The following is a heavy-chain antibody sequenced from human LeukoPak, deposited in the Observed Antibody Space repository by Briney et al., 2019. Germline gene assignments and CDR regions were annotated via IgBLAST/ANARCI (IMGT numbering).Heavy chain of an antibody. V-gene: IGHV1-3*03. CDR3: ARDPYGSGSPFDY. J-gene: IGHJ4*02. Sequence: ASVKVSCKASGYTFTSYAMHWVRQAPGQRLEWMGWINAGNGNTKYSQEFQGRVTITRDTSASTAYMELSSLRSEDMAVYYCARDPYGSGSPFDYWGQGTLVTVSS. CDR2: INAGNGNT. D-gene: IGHD3-10*01. CDR1: GYTFTSYA.